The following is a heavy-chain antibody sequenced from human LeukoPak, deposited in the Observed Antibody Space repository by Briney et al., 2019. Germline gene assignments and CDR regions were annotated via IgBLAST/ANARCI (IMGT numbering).Heavy chain of an antibody. D-gene: IGHD2-2*02. CDR2: IYYSGGT. V-gene: IGHV4-59*01. CDR3: ARAAVVVPAAIVWFDP. Sequence: SETLSLTCTVSGGSISSYYWSWIRQPPGKGLEWIGYIYYSGGTNYNPSLKSRVTISVDTSKNQFSLKLSSVTAADTAVYYCARAAVVVPAAIVWFDPWGQGTLVTVSS. J-gene: IGHJ5*02. CDR1: GGSISSYY.